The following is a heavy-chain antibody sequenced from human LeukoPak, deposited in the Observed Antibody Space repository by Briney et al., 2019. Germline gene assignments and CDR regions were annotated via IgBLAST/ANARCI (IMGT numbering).Heavy chain of an antibody. CDR3: ARSRHYYDSSGYYRRGFYGMDV. CDR2: ISYSGST. Sequence: SETLSLTCTVSGGSTSSGNYYWSWIRQHPGKGLELIGYISYSGSTYYSPSLTSRGTISVDTSKNQFSLKLRSVTAADTAVYYCARSRHYYDSSGYYRRGFYGMDVWGQGTTVTVSS. J-gene: IGHJ6*02. D-gene: IGHD3-22*01. CDR1: GGSTSSGNYY. V-gene: IGHV4-31*03.